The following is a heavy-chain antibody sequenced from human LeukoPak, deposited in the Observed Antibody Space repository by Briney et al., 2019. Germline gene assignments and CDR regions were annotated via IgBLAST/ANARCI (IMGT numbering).Heavy chain of an antibody. J-gene: IGHJ3*02. V-gene: IGHV3-23*01. CDR1: GFTFSSYA. CDR3: ARYWGFSGYYYDSSGPVSGGAFDI. CDR2: ISGSGGST. Sequence: PGGSLRLSCAASGFTFSSYAMSWVRQAPGKGLEWVSAISGSGGSTYYADSVKGRFTISRDNSKNTLYLQMNSLRAEDTAVYYCARYWGFSGYYYDSSGPVSGGAFDIWGQGTMVTVSS. D-gene: IGHD3-22*01.